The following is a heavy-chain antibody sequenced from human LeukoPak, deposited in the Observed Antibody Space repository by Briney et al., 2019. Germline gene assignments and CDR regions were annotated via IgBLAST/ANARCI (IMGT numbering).Heavy chain of an antibody. V-gene: IGHV3-43*01. CDR2: ISWDGGST. CDR1: GFTFDDYT. Sequence: GGSLRLSCAASGFTFDDYTMHWVRQAPGKGLEWVSLISWDGGSTYYADSVKGRFTISRDNSKNSLYLQMNSLRTEDTALYYCAKDIGDSSGYYPDYWGQGTLVTVSS. D-gene: IGHD3-22*01. J-gene: IGHJ4*02. CDR3: AKDIGDSSGYYPDY.